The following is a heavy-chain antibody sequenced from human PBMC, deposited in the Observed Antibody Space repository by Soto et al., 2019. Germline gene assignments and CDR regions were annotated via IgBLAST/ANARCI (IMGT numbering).Heavy chain of an antibody. V-gene: IGHV1-24*01. CDR3: ATGYCSGGSCYPGVPWLDP. D-gene: IGHD2-15*01. CDR1: GYTLTELS. J-gene: IGHJ5*02. CDR2: FDPEDGET. Sequence: ASVKVSCKVSGYTLTELSMHWVRQAPGKGLEWMGGFDPEDGETIYAQKFQGGVTMTEDTSTDTAYMELSSLRSEDTAVYYCATGYCSGGSCYPGVPWLDPWGQGTLVTVSS.